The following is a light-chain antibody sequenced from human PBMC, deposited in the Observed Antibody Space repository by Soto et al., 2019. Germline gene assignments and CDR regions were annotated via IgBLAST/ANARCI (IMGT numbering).Light chain of an antibody. CDR3: CLYIGATTYV. CDR2: EGH. Sequence: QSALAQPASVSGSPGQSITIPCTGTSGFVGSFSLVSWYQQHPGKAPKVMISEGHRRPSGVPDRFSGSTSANSASLTISGLQADDEADYYCCLYIGATTYVFGTGTKVTVL. V-gene: IGLV2-23*01. J-gene: IGLJ1*01. CDR1: SGFVGSFSL.